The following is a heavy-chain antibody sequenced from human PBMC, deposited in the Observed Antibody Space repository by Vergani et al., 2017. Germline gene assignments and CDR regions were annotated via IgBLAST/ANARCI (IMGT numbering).Heavy chain of an antibody. Sequence: EVQLVESGGGLVQPGGSLRLSCAASGFTVSSNYMSWVRQAPGKGLEWVSVIYSGGSTYYADSVKGRFTISRHNSKNTLYLQMNSLRAEDTAVYYCAREIAVADTYYYGMDVWGQGTTVNVSS. CDR2: IYSGGST. CDR1: GFTVSSNY. J-gene: IGHJ6*02. V-gene: IGHV3-53*04. CDR3: AREIAVADTYYYGMDV. D-gene: IGHD6-19*01.